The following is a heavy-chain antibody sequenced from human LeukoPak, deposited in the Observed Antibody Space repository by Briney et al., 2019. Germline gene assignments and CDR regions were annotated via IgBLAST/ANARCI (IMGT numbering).Heavy chain of an antibody. CDR2: ISYDGSNK. J-gene: IGHJ4*02. CDR3: ARAFIVVVPAASY. V-gene: IGHV3-30-3*01. D-gene: IGHD2-2*01. Sequence: GGSLRLSCAASGFTFSNYAMHWVRQAPGKGLEWVAVISYDGSNKYYADSVKGRFTISRDNSKNTLYLQMNSLRAEDTAVYYCARAFIVVVPAASYWGQGTLVTVSS. CDR1: GFTFSNYA.